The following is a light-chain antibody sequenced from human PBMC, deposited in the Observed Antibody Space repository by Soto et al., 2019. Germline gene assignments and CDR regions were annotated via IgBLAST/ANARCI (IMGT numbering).Light chain of an antibody. CDR2: SAS. V-gene: IGKV1-27*01. CDR3: QKFNTAPLT. Sequence: DIQMTQSPSSLSASVGDRVTITCRASQDISVYLAWYQQKPGKVPKLLIYSASTLQSGVPSRFSSSGSGTDFPLTISSLQPEDVANYFCQKFNTAPLTFGQGTRLAIK. CDR1: QDISVY. J-gene: IGKJ5*01.